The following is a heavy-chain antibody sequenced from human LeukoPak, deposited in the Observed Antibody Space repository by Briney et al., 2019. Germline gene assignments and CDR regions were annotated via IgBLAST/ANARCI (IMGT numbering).Heavy chain of an antibody. Sequence: PSETLSLTCTVSGGSISSGGYYWSWIRQPPGKGLEWIGYIYHSGSTYYNPSLKSRVTISVDRSKNQFSLKLSSVTAADTAVYYCARGIVGATDYFDYWGQGTLVTVSS. CDR1: GGSISSGGYY. CDR2: IYHSGST. CDR3: ARGIVGATDYFDY. V-gene: IGHV4-30-2*01. D-gene: IGHD1-26*01. J-gene: IGHJ4*02.